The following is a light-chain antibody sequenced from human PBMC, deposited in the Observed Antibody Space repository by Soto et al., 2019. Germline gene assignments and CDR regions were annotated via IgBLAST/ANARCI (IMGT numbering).Light chain of an antibody. Sequence: QSALTQPASVSGSPGQSVTSSCTGTSSDVGGYDYVSWYQHHPGKAHKLVIYDVTYRPSGVSDRFSGSKSANTASLTISGLQAEDEADYYCSSYTSSSTYVFGTGTKLTVL. J-gene: IGLJ1*01. V-gene: IGLV2-14*01. CDR1: SSDVGGYDY. CDR2: DVT. CDR3: SSYTSSSTYV.